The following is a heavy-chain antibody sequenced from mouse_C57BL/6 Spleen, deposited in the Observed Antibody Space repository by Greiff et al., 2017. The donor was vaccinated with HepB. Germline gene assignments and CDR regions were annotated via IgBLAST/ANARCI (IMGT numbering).Heavy chain of an antibody. J-gene: IGHJ1*03. D-gene: IGHD2-5*01. CDR3: ARRSNYEDFDV. CDR1: GYTFTSYT. Sequence: QVQLQQSGAELARPGASVKMSCKASGYTFTSYTMHWVKQRPGQGLEWIGYINPSSGYTKYNQKFKDKATLTADKSSSTAYMQLSSLTSEDSAVYYCARRSNYEDFDVWGTGTTVTVSS. CDR2: INPSSGYT. V-gene: IGHV1-4*01.